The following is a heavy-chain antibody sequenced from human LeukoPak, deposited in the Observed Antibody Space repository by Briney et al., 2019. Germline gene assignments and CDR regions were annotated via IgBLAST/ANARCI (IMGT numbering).Heavy chain of an antibody. D-gene: IGHD2-15*01. CDR1: GFTFSSYE. V-gene: IGHV3-48*03. CDR2: ISSSGSTI. CDR3: VRDMGVVVVAATPSHFDY. J-gene: IGHJ4*02. Sequence: GGSLRLSCAASGFTFSSYEMNWVRQAPGKGLEWVSYISSSGSTIYYADSVKGRFTISRDNAKNSLYLQMNSLRAEDTAVYYCVRDMGVVVVAATPSHFDYWGQGTLVTVSS.